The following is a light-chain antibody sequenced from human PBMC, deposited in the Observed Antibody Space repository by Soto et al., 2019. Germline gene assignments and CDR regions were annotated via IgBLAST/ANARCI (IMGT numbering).Light chain of an antibody. J-gene: IGKJ1*01. CDR1: QSLLHSNGYNY. Sequence: DIVMTHSPLSLPGTPGQPASIPCRSNQSLLHSNGYNYLDWYLQKSGQSPQLLIYLGSNRSSGVPDRFSGSGSGTDFTLKISRVEAGDVGVYYCMQALQTPRTFGQGTKVEIK. CDR3: MQALQTPRT. CDR2: LGS. V-gene: IGKV2-28*01.